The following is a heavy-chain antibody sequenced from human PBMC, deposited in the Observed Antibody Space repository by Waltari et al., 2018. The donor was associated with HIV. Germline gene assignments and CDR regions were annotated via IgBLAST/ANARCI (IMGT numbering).Heavy chain of an antibody. Sequence: QVQLVQSGAEVKKPESSVKVSCKASGGTFSSYAISWVRQAPGQGLEWMGGIIPIFGTANYAQKFQGSVTITADKSTSTAYMELSSLRSEDTAVYYCARTGTDRQEGEPNAFDIWGQGTMVTVSS. J-gene: IGHJ3*02. V-gene: IGHV1-69*06. D-gene: IGHD3-16*01. CDR3: ARTGTDRQEGEPNAFDI. CDR1: GGTFSSYA. CDR2: IIPIFGTA.